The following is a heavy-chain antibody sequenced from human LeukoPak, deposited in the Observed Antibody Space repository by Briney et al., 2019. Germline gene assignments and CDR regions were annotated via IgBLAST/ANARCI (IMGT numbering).Heavy chain of an antibody. V-gene: IGHV3-49*03. Sequence: GGSLRLSCTASVFTFGDYSMSWFRQAPGKGLEWVGFIRSKAYGGTTEYAASVKGRFTISRDDSKSIAYLQMNSLKTEDTAVYYCTRQVVPAAISYFQHWGQGTLVTVS. D-gene: IGHD2-2*01. CDR3: TRQVVPAAISYFQH. J-gene: IGHJ1*01. CDR2: IRSKAYGGTT. CDR1: VFTFGDYS.